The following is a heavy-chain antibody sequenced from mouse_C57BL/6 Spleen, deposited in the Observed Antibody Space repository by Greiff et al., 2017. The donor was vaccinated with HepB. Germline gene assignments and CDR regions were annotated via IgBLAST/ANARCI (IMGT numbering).Heavy chain of an antibody. D-gene: IGHD2-2*01. Sequence: QVQLQQPGAELVRPGTSVKLSCKASGYTFTSYWMHWVKQRPGQGLEWIGVIDPSDSYTNYNQKFKGKATLTVDTSSSTAYMQLSSLTSEDSAVYYCAREVYYGYDVAWFAYWGQGTLVTVSA. CDR3: AREVYYGYDVAWFAY. CDR2: IDPSDSYT. CDR1: GYTFTSYW. J-gene: IGHJ3*01. V-gene: IGHV1-59*01.